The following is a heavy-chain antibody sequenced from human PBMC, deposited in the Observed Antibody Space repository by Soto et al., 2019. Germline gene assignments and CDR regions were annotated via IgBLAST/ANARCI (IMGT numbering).Heavy chain of an antibody. J-gene: IGHJ6*03. D-gene: IGHD1-1*01. Sequence: EVQLVESGGGLVQPGGSLRLSCAASGFTFSTYSMNWVRQAPGKGLEWVSYISSSSGTIYYADSVKGRFTVSRDNAKNSMYPQKNSLRAEDTAVYYCARADSIWNPLGYYYYMDVWGRGTTVTVSS. V-gene: IGHV3-48*01. CDR3: ARADSIWNPLGYYYYMDV. CDR1: GFTFSTYS. CDR2: ISSSSGTI.